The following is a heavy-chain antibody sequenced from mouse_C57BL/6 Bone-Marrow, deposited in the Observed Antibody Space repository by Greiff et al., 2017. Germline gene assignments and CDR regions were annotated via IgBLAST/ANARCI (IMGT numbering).Heavy chain of an antibody. CDR2: IDPETGGT. J-gene: IGHJ3*01. V-gene: IGHV1-15*01. CDR1: GYPFTDYE. Sequence: VQLQQSGAELVRPGASVTLSCKASGYPFTDYEMHWVKQTPVHGLEWLGAIDPETGGTAYNQKFKGKAILTADKSSSTAYMELRSLTSEDSAVYCCNLVFAYWGQGTLVTVSA. D-gene: IGHD6-1*01. CDR3: NLVFAY.